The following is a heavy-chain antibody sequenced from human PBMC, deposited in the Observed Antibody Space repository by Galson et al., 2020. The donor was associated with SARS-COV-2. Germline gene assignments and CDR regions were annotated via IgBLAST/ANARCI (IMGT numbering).Heavy chain of an antibody. V-gene: IGHV4-34*01. CDR3: ARGRTSSSWYRIHNWFGP. CDR2: INHSGST. J-gene: IGHJ5*02. Sequence: SETLSLTCAVYGGYFSGYYWSWIRQPPGKGLEWIGEINHSGSTNYNPSLKSRVTISVDTSKNQFSLKLSSVTAADTAVYYCARGRTSSSWYRIHNWFGPWCQGTLVTVSS. CDR1: GGYFSGYY. D-gene: IGHD6-13*01.